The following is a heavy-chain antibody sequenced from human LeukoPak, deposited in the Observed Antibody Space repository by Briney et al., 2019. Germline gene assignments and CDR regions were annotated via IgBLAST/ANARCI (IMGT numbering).Heavy chain of an antibody. Sequence: SETLSLTCTVSGGSISSYYWSWIRQPPGKGLEWIGYIYYSGSTNYNPSLKSRVTISVDTSKNQLSLKLSSVTAADTAVYYCARGYSNSYFDYWGQGTLVTVSS. CDR3: ARGYSNSYFDY. CDR1: GGSISSYY. D-gene: IGHD4-11*01. J-gene: IGHJ4*02. V-gene: IGHV4-59*12. CDR2: IYYSGST.